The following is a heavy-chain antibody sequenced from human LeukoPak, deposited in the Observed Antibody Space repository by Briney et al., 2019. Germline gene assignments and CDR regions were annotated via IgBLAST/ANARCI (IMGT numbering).Heavy chain of an antibody. Sequence: PSETLSLTCAVSGGSISSSNWWSWVRQPPGKGLEWIGEIYHSGSTSYNPSLKSRVTISVDKSKNQFSLKLSSVTAADTAAYYCARLLSTNYYGSGSYYKSWFDPWGQGTLVTVSS. D-gene: IGHD3-10*01. CDR1: GGSISSSNW. CDR2: IYHSGST. CDR3: ARLLSTNYYGSGSYYKSWFDP. J-gene: IGHJ5*02. V-gene: IGHV4-4*02.